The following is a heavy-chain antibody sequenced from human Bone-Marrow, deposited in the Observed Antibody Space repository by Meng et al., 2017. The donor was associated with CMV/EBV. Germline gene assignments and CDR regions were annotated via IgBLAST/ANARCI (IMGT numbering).Heavy chain of an antibody. Sequence: GGSLRLSCAASGLTVSSNFMTWVRQAPGKGLEWVSVIFGGGGTNYAGSVKGRFAISRDKSTNTLYLQMNSLGPEDSAVYYCATSPLDWVPVRLDYWGQGTRVTVYS. J-gene: IGHJ4*02. CDR3: ATSPLDWVPVRLDY. V-gene: IGHV3-66*02. CDR2: IFGGGGT. D-gene: IGHD3-9*01. CDR1: GLTVSSNF.